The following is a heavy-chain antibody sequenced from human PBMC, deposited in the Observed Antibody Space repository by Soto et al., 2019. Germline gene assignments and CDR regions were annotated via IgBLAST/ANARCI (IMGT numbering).Heavy chain of an antibody. D-gene: IGHD3-3*01. CDR1: GYTFTSYA. Sequence: QVQLVQSGAEVKKPGASVKVSCKASGYTFTSYAMHWVRQAPGQRLEWMGWINAGNGNTKYSQKFQGRVTITRDTSASTAYMELSRLRSEDTAVYYCARENEGYDVWSGYSIYGMDVWGQGNTVTVSS. CDR3: ARENEGYDVWSGYSIYGMDV. J-gene: IGHJ6*02. V-gene: IGHV1-3*01. CDR2: INAGNGNT.